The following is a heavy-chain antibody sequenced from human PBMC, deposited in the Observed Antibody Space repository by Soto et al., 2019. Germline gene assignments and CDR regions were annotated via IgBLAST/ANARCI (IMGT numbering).Heavy chain of an antibody. J-gene: IGHJ4*02. D-gene: IGHD3-16*02. Sequence: PGGSLRLSCAASGFTFSSYAMSWVRQAPGKGLEWVSAISGSGGSTYYADSVKGRFTISGDNSKNTLYLQMNSLRAEDTAVYYCAKEDYSYTTNVLNYFDYWGQGTLVTVSS. CDR3: AKEDYSYTTNVLNYFDY. CDR2: ISGSGGST. CDR1: GFTFSSYA. V-gene: IGHV3-23*01.